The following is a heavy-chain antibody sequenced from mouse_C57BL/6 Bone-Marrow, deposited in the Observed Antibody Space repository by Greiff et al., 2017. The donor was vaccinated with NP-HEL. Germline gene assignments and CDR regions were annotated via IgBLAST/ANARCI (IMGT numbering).Heavy chain of an antibody. D-gene: IGHD2-4*01. CDR1: GYTFTSYW. CDR3: ARSSYDSAIGY. J-gene: IGHJ4*01. CDR2: IDPSDSET. V-gene: IGHV1-52*01. Sequence: QVQLQQPGAELVRPGSSVKLSCKASGYTFTSYWMHWVKQRPIQGLEWIGNIDPSDSETHYNQKFKDKATLTVDQSSSTAYMQLSSLTSEDSAVYDRARSSYDSAIGYWGQGTSVNVSS.